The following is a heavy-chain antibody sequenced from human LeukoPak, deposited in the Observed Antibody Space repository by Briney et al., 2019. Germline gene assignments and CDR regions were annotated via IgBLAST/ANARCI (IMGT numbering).Heavy chain of an antibody. CDR2: ISYDGSNK. D-gene: IGHD1/OR15-1a*01. CDR1: GFTFSSYA. V-gene: IGHV3-30-3*01. Sequence: GGSLRLSCAASGFTFSSYAMHWVRKAPGKGLEWVAVISYDGSNKYYAASVKGRFTISRDNSKNTLYLQMNSLRAEDTAVYYCAKASELEQKAFDIWGQGTMVTVYS. CDR3: AKASELEQKAFDI. J-gene: IGHJ3*02.